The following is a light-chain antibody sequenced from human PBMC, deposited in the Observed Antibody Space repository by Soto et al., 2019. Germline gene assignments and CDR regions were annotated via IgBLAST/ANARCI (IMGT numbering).Light chain of an antibody. J-gene: IGKJ1*01. CDR3: QQYDSFSRA. V-gene: IGKV1-5*03. Sequence: DIQMTQSPSTLSSSLGDRITITCRASQNIHRWLAWYQQKPGKVPKLPIQRASTLESGVSARFSGSGSGTEFTLTISSLQPDDFATYFCQQYDSFSRAFGQGTKVDI. CDR2: RAS. CDR1: QNIHRW.